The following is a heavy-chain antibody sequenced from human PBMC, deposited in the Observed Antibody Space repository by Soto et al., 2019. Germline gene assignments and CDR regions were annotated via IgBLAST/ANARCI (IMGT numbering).Heavy chain of an antibody. CDR2: IYHSGST. Sequence: SETLSLTCAVSGGSVSSGGYSWSWIRQPPGKGLEWIGYIYHSGSTYYNPSLKSRVTISLDRSKNQFSLKLSSVTAADTAVYYCARDHDDYFDYWGQGTLVTVSS. CDR3: ARDHDDYFDY. D-gene: IGHD3-16*01. CDR1: GGSVSSGGYS. J-gene: IGHJ4*02. V-gene: IGHV4-30-2*01.